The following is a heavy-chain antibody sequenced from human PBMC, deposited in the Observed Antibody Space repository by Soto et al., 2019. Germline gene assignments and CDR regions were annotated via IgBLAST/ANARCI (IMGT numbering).Heavy chain of an antibody. D-gene: IGHD6-6*01. J-gene: IGHJ3*02. CDR3: ARDGDSSSPFEI. CDR2: INPNSGGT. Sequence: QVPLVQSGAEVKKPGASVKVSCKASGYTFTGNYMHWVRQAPGQGLEWMGWINPNSGGTNYAQKFQGRVTVTRDTSISTAYMELSRLRSYDTAVYYCARDGDSSSPFEIWGQGTMVTVSS. V-gene: IGHV1-2*02. CDR1: GYTFTGNY.